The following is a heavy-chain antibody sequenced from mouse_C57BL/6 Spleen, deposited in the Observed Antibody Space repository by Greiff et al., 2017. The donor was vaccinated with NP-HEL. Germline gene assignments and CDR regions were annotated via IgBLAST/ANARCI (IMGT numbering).Heavy chain of an antibody. CDR1: GYAFSSSW. V-gene: IGHV1-82*01. Sequence: VQLQQSGPELVKPGASVKISCKASGYAFSSSWMTWVKQRPGKGLEWIGRIYPGDGDTNYNGKFKGKATLTADKSSSTAYMQLSSLTSEDSAVYFCAREGYYDDGAWFAYWGQGTLVTVSA. CDR2: IYPGDGDT. D-gene: IGHD2-4*01. CDR3: AREGYYDDGAWFAY. J-gene: IGHJ3*01.